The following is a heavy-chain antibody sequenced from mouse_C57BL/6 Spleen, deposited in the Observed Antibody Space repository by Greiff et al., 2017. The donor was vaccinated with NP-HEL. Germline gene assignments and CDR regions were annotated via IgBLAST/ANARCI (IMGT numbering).Heavy chain of an antibody. Sequence: QVQLQQPGAELVRPGSSVKLSCKASGYTFTSYWMDWVKQRPGQGLEWIGNIYPSDSETHYNQKFKDKATLTVDKSSSTAYMQLSSLTSEDSAVYYCARRGGDYDYGDYYAMDYWGQGTSVTVSS. CDR1: GYTFTSYW. J-gene: IGHJ4*01. CDR2: IYPSDSET. CDR3: ARRGGDYDYGDYYAMDY. V-gene: IGHV1-61*01. D-gene: IGHD2-4*01.